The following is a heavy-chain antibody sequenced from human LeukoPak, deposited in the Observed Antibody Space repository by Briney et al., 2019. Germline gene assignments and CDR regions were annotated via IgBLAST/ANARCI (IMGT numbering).Heavy chain of an antibody. CDR3: ARGGSYHYYYYYMDV. D-gene: IGHD3-16*02. Sequence: ASVKVSCKASGYTFTGYYMHWVRQAPGQGLEWMGWINPNSGGTNYQGRVTMTRDTSISTAYMELSRLRSDDTAVYYCARGGSYHYYYYYMDVWGKGTTVTVSS. CDR2: INPNSGGT. J-gene: IGHJ6*03. CDR1: GYTFTGYY. V-gene: IGHV1-2*02.